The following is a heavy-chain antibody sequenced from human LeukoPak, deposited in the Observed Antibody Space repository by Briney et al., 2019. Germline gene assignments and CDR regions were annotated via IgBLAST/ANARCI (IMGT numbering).Heavy chain of an antibody. Sequence: PSETLSLTCTVSGGSISSGSYYWSWIRQPAGKGLEWIGRIYTSGSTNYNPSLKSRVTISVDMSKNQFSLKLSSVTAADTAVYYCARDYYDSSGYYPFGYYGMDVWGQGTTVTVSS. J-gene: IGHJ6*02. V-gene: IGHV4-61*02. CDR3: ARDYYDSSGYYPFGYYGMDV. CDR2: IYTSGST. CDR1: GGSISSGSYY. D-gene: IGHD3-22*01.